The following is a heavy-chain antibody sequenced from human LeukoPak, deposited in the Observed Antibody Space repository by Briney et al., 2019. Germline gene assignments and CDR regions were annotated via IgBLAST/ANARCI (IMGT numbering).Heavy chain of an antibody. V-gene: IGHV4-59*01. CDR2: IYYSGST. CDR3: AGNDYYGSGSYVDY. Sequence: TSETLSLTCTVSGGSISSYYWSWIRQPPGKGLEWIGYIYYSGSTNYNPSLKSRVTISVDTSKNQFSLKLSSVTAADTAVYYCAGNDYYGSGSYVDYWGQGTLVTVSS. CDR1: GGSISSYY. J-gene: IGHJ4*02. D-gene: IGHD3-10*01.